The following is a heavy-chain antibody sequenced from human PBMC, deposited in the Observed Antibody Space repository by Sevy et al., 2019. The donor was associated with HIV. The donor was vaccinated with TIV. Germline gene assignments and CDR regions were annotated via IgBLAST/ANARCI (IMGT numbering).Heavy chain of an antibody. CDR3: ARDSSSSWLYYFDY. J-gene: IGHJ4*02. D-gene: IGHD6-13*01. V-gene: IGHV4-61*01. Sequence: SETLSLTCTVSGGSVSSGSYYWSWIRQPPGKGLEWIGYIYYSGSTNYNPSLKSQVTISVDTSKNQFSLKLSSVTAADTAVYYCARDSSSSWLYYFDYWGQGTLVTVSS. CDR1: GGSVSSGSYY. CDR2: IYYSGST.